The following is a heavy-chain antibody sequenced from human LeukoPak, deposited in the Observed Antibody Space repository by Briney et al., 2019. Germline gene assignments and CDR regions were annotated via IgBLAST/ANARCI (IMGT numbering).Heavy chain of an antibody. V-gene: IGHV4-59*08. CDR2: ICYSGST. J-gene: IGHJ6*02. D-gene: IGHD3-16*02. CDR3: ARLSIEKYGMGV. Sequence: SETLSLTCTVSGGSISGYYWSWIRQPPGKGLEWIGYICYSGSTNYNPSLKSRVTISVDTSKNQFSLKLTSVTAADTAMYYCARLSIEKYGMGVWGQGTTVTVSS. CDR1: GGSISGYY.